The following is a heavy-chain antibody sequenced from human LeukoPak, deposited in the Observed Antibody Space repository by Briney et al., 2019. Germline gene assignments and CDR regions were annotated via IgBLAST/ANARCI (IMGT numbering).Heavy chain of an antibody. J-gene: IGHJ4*02. CDR3: AKDGGTVCHVINYSFDS. V-gene: IGHV3-30*02. CDR1: RFTFSSYA. D-gene: IGHD1-1*01. CDR2: MCSDGSDK. Sequence: GGSLRLSCAASRFTFSSYAMHWVRQAPGKGLEWVAIMCSDGSDKYHVNSVEGRFTISRDTSKNTLYLQMNNLRTEDTAVYYCAKDGGTVCHVINYSFDSWGQGTLVTVSS.